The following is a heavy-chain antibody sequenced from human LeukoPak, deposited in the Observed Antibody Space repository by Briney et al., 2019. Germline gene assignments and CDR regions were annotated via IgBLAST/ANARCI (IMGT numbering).Heavy chain of an antibody. Sequence: SSVTVSFKASGYTFTSYYMHWVRQAPGQGLEWMGIINPSGGSTSYAQKFQGRVTMTRDTSTSTVYMELSSLRSEDTAVYYCARAVDCSGGSCYSDAFDIWGQGTMVTVSS. CDR3: ARAVDCSGGSCYSDAFDI. D-gene: IGHD2-15*01. CDR2: INPSGGST. CDR1: GYTFTSYY. V-gene: IGHV1-46*01. J-gene: IGHJ3*02.